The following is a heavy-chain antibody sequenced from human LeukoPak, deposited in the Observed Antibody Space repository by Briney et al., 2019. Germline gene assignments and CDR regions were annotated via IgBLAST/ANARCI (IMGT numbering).Heavy chain of an antibody. V-gene: IGHV3-48*01. CDR3: ARDYYDSSGVFDY. Sequence: GGSLRLSCAASGFTFSSYSMNWVRQAPGKGLEWVSYISSSSSTIYCADSVKGRFTISRDNAKNSLYLQMNSLRAEDTAVYYCARDYYDSSGVFDYWGQGTLVTVSS. CDR2: ISSSSSTI. D-gene: IGHD3-22*01. J-gene: IGHJ4*02. CDR1: GFTFSSYS.